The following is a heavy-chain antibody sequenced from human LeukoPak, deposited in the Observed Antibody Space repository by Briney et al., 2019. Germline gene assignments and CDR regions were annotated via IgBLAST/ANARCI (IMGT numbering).Heavy chain of an antibody. D-gene: IGHD3-10*02. V-gene: IGHV1-2*02. CDR2: INPNSGGT. Sequence: GASVKVSCKASGYTFTGYYMHWVRQAPGQGLEWMGWINPNSGGTNYAQKFQGRVTMTRDTSISTAYMELSRLRSDDTAVYYCARSPYYYVRVPDYWGQGTLVTVSS. CDR1: GYTFTGYY. CDR3: ARSPYYYVRVPDY. J-gene: IGHJ4*02.